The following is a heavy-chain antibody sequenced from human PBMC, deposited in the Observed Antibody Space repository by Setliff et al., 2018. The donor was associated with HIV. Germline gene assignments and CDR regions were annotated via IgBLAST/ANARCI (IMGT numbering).Heavy chain of an antibody. CDR1: GGTFSAYA. CDR2: IISILGTP. CDR3: ARDFHVLGYCSDDSCPYDASDV. Sequence: GASVKVSCKDSGGTFSAYAVNWVRQAPGQGLEWMGRIISILGTPNYSHKFQGRVTITADKSTTTTYMELSSLRSDDTATYYCARDFHVLGYCSDDSCPYDASDVWGQGTMVTVSS. D-gene: IGHD2-15*01. J-gene: IGHJ3*01. V-gene: IGHV1-69*04.